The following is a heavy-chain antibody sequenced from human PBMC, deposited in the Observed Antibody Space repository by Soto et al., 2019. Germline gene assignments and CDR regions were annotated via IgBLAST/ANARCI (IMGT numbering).Heavy chain of an antibody. CDR1: GGSVSSGSYY. Sequence: QVQLQESGPGLVKPSETLSLTCTVSGGSVSSGSYYWSWIRQPPGKGLEWIGYIYYSGSTNYNPSLKRRVTISVDTSKNQFSLKLSSVTAADTAVYYCARVSSGWYLGDYYYYGMDVWGQGTTVTVSS. CDR3: ARVSSGWYLGDYYYYGMDV. D-gene: IGHD6-19*01. J-gene: IGHJ6*02. V-gene: IGHV4-61*01. CDR2: IYYSGST.